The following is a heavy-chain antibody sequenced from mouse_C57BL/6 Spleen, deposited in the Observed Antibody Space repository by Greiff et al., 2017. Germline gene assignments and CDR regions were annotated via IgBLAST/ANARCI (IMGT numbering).Heavy chain of an antibody. D-gene: IGHD2-1*01. V-gene: IGHV3-6*01. CDR2: ISYDGSN. CDR1: GYSITSGYY. CDR3: ARERIYPGYCDV. Sequence: DVKLQESGPGLVKPSQSLSLTCSVTGYSITSGYYWNWIRQFPGNKLEWMGYISYDGSNNYNPSLKNRISITRDTSKNQFFLKLNSVTTEDTATYYCARERIYPGYCDVWGTGTTVTVSS. J-gene: IGHJ1*03.